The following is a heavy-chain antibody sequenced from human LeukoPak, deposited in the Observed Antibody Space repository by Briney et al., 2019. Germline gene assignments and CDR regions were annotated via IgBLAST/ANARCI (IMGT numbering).Heavy chain of an antibody. D-gene: IGHD1-1*01. Sequence: PSETLSLTCTVSGGSISSSSYYWGWIRQPPGKGLEWIGSVYYSGSTYYNPSLKSRVTISVDTSKNQFSLKLSSVTAADTAVYYCARLKRGGTGIRGVDYWGQGTLVTVSS. CDR2: VYYSGST. V-gene: IGHV4-39*01. CDR3: ARLKRGGTGIRGVDY. CDR1: GGSISSSSYY. J-gene: IGHJ4*02.